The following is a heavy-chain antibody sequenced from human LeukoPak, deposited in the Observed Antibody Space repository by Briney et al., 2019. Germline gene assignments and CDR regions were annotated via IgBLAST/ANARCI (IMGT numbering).Heavy chain of an antibody. V-gene: IGHV4-31*03. CDR1: GGSISSGGYY. CDR2: IYYSGST. Sequence: SETLSLTCTVSGGSISSGGYYWSWIRQHPGKGLERIGYIYYSGSTHYNPSLKSRVTISVDTSKNQFSLKVSSVTAADTAVYYCARDAALAGSPLDYWGQGTLVTVSS. D-gene: IGHD2-15*01. CDR3: ARDAALAGSPLDY. J-gene: IGHJ4*02.